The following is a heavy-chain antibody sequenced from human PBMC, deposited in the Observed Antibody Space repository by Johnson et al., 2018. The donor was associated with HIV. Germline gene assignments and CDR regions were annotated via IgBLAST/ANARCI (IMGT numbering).Heavy chain of an antibody. V-gene: IGHV3-11*04. J-gene: IGHJ3*02. D-gene: IGHD6-13*01. CDR2: ISSSGNTI. CDR3: ARDHDPIAAAQGAFDI. CDR1: GFTFSEYY. Sequence: QVQLVESGGGLVRPGGSLRLSCAASGFTFSEYYMSWVRQSPGKGLEWVSYISSSGNTIYYADSVKGRFTISRDNAKNSVDLQMNSLRVDDTAVYYCARDHDPIAAAQGAFDIWGQGTMVTVTS.